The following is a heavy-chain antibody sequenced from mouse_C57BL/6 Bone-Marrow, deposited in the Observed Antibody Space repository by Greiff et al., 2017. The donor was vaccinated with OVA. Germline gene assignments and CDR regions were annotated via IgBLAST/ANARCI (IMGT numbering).Heavy chain of an antibody. CDR1: GFTFTGYY. V-gene: IGHV7-3*01. J-gene: IGHJ3*01. CDR2: IRNKDNGNTT. CDR3: ARLHYYDYDVIAY. Sequence: EVQLVESGGGLVKPGGSLSLSCAASGFTFTGYYMSWVRQPPGKGLEWLGFIRNKDNGNTTEYSASGKGRLTISRDNSKSIHYLQMNALRAEDSATYYCARLHYYDYDVIAYWGQGTLVTVSA. D-gene: IGHD2-4*01.